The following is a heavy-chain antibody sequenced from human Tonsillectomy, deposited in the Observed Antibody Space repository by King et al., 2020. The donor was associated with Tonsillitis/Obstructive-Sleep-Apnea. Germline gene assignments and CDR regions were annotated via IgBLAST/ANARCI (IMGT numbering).Heavy chain of an antibody. V-gene: IGHV3-64D*06. D-gene: IGHD2-8*02. CDR2: ISSNGGSI. CDR1: GVTFNSFP. CDR3: VKSQSTGGRGIGRFDY. Sequence: QLVQSGGGLVQPGGSLRLSCSASGVTFNSFPMHWVRQPPGKGREYVSAISSNGGSIFFADSVKGRFTISRDNSKKTLYLKMSRLRAEDTAVYYFVKSQSTGGRGIGRFDYWGQGTLVTVSS. J-gene: IGHJ4*02.